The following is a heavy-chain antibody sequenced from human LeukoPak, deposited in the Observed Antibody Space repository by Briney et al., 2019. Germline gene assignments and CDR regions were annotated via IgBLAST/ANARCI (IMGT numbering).Heavy chain of an antibody. CDR1: GFTVSSNY. Sequence: GGSLRLSCAASGFTVSSNYLSWVRQAPGKGLECVSVIYSGGSTYYADSVKGRFTISRDNSKNTLYLQMNSLRAEDTAVYYCARGSCYDSSLFDYWGQGTLVTVSS. CDR2: IYSGGST. D-gene: IGHD3-22*01. V-gene: IGHV3-53*01. CDR3: ARGSCYDSSLFDY. J-gene: IGHJ4*02.